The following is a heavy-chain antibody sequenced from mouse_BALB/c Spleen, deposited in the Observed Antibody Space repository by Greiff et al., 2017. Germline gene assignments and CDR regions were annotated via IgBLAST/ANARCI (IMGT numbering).Heavy chain of an antibody. D-gene: IGHD2-14*01. CDR3: ARKGEGTHY. V-gene: IGHV1S29*02. CDR2: IYPYNGGT. J-gene: IGHJ2*01. Sequence: EVQLQQSGPKLVTPGASVKISCKASGYTFTDYNMHWVKQSHGKSLQWIGYIYPYNGGTAYNQKFKSKATLTLDNSSSTAYMELRSLTSEDSAVYYRARKGEGTHYWGQRSMLSVSS. CDR1: GYTFTDYN.